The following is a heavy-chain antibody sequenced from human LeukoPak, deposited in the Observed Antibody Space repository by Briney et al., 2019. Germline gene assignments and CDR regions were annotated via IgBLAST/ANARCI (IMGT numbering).Heavy chain of an antibody. CDR1: GYTFTGYY. V-gene: IGHV1-2*06. Sequence: ASVTVSCKASGYTFTGYYMHWVRQAPGQGLEWMGRINPNSGGTNYAQKFQGRVTMTRDTSISTAYMELSRLRSDDTAVYYCASFDYYDSSGYYELDAFDIWGQGTMVTVSS. CDR2: INPNSGGT. CDR3: ASFDYYDSSGYYELDAFDI. J-gene: IGHJ3*02. D-gene: IGHD3-22*01.